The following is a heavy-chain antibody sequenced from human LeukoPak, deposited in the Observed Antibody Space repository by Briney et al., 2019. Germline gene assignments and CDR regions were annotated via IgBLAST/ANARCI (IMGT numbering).Heavy chain of an antibody. J-gene: IGHJ4*02. D-gene: IGHD4-11*01. CDR3: AKSHTVAQRGYFDY. CDR2: ISDSGGST. CDR1: GFTFSSFA. Sequence: GGSLRLSCAASGFTFSSFAMTWVRQAPGKGLEWVSTISDSGGSTYYAYAVKGRFTISRDNSKDTLYAKMNSLRAEDAAVYYCAKSHTVAQRGYFDYWGQGTLVTVSS. V-gene: IGHV3-23*01.